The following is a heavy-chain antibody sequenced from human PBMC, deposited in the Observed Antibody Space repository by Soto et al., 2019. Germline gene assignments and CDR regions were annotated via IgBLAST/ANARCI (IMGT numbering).Heavy chain of an antibody. CDR2: ISYDGSKK. V-gene: IGHV3-30*18. CDR1: GFTFSTYG. CDR3: VKHRVVNDSCSGDASYI. Sequence: PGGSLRLSCAASGFTFSTYGMHWVRQAPGKGPQWVALISYDGSKKYYADSVTGRFTISRDNCKNTVFLQMNSLKAEDTALYYCVKHRVVNDSCSGDASYIWGRGTMVTVSS. J-gene: IGHJ3*02. D-gene: IGHD3-22*01.